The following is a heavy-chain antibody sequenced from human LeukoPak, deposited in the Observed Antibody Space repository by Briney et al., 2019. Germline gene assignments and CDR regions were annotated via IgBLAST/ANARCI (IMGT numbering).Heavy chain of an antibody. D-gene: IGHD2-2*01. CDR1: GLTFSNYG. CDR2: VTWNSGNI. V-gene: IGHV3-9*03. Sequence: GGSLRLSCAASGLTFSNYGMHWVRQAPGKGLEWVSGVTWNSGNIGYADSVKGRFTISRDNAKNSLYLQMNSLRAEDMGLYYCAKNMELGNTNLEKASFDYWGQGTLVTVSS. J-gene: IGHJ4*02. CDR3: AKNMELGNTNLEKASFDY.